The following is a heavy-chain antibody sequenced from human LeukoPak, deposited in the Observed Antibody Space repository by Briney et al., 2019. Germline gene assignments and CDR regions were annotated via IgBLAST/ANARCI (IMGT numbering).Heavy chain of an antibody. CDR3: ARATIAVDY. J-gene: IGHJ4*02. CDR1: EFDFSSHA. CDR2: ISISGSKT. D-gene: IGHD6-19*01. V-gene: IGHV3-23*01. Sequence: PGGSLRLSCAASEFDFSSHAMTWVRQAPGKGLEWVSAISISGSKTYYADSVKGRFTISRDNSKNTLYLQMNSLRAEDTAVYYCARATIAVDYWGQGTLVTVSS.